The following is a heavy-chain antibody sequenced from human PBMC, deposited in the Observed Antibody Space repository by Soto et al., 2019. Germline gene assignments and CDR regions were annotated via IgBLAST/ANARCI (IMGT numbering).Heavy chain of an antibody. CDR1: GFTVSTNY. J-gene: IGHJ3*02. CDR3: ARESPGFYGMSFDI. V-gene: IGHV3-53*01. Sequence: EAQLVESGGGLIQPGGSLRLPCAASGFTVSTNYMAWVRRAAGKGLEWVSVIFASGKTYYADAVKGRFTVSRDHSQNTLVLQMSSLRVEDTAVYYCARESPGFYGMSFDIWGQGTVVTVSS. CDR2: IFASGKT. D-gene: IGHD3-16*01.